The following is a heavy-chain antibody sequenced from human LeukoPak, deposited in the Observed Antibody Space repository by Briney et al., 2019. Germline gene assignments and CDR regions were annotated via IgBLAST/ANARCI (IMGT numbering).Heavy chain of an antibody. CDR3: ARGVAAAKYGMDV. CDR1: GGTFSSYA. D-gene: IGHD6-13*01. CDR2: IIPILGIA. J-gene: IGHJ6*02. V-gene: IGHV1-69*04. Sequence: SVKVSCKASGGTFSSYAISWVRQAPGQGLEWMGRIIPILGIANYAQKFQGRVTMTRNTSISTAYMELSSLRSEDTAVYYCARGVAAAKYGMDVWGQGTTVTVSS.